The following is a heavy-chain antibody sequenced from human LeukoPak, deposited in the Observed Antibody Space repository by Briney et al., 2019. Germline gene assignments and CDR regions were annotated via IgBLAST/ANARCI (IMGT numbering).Heavy chain of an antibody. CDR2: INPNSGGT. CDR1: GYTFTGYY. J-gene: IGHJ3*02. Sequence: GASVKVSCKASGYTFTGYYMHWVRQAPGQGLEWMGWINPNSGGTNYAQKFQGRVTMTRDTSISTAYMEPSRLRSDDTAVYYCARAGCGGDCWGNNDAFDIWGQGTTVTVSS. D-gene: IGHD2-21*02. CDR3: ARAGCGGDCWGNNDAFDI. V-gene: IGHV1-2*02.